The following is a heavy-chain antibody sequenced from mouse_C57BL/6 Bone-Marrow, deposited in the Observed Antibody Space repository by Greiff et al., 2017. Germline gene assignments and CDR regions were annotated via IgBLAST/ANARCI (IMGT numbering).Heavy chain of an antibody. CDR2: IDPSDCYT. Sequence: VQLQQPGAELVMPGASVKLSCKASGYTFTSYWLHWVKQRPGQGLEWIGEIDPSDCYTNYNPKFKGKSTLTVDKSSRRAYMQRSSMTSEDSAVYDCARGDRYFDVGGKGTTVNVSS. CDR1: GYTFTSYW. CDR3: ARGDRYFDV. V-gene: IGHV1-69*01. J-gene: IGHJ1*03.